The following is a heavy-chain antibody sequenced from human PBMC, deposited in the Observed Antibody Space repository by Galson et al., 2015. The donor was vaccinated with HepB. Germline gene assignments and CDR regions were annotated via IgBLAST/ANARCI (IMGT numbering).Heavy chain of an antibody. D-gene: IGHD3/OR15-3a*01. J-gene: IGHJ6*03. V-gene: IGHV3-9*01. CDR2: INWNSGMI. Sequence: SLRLSCAASGLTLGNFAMHWVRQAPGKGLEWVSGINWNSGMITYADSVRGRFTISRDNAKNSLYLQMDSLRAEDTALYYCAKDFCTGSTCGYYYYYMHVCGKATAVTVSS. CDR1: GLTLGNFA. CDR3: AKDFCTGSTCGYYYYYMHV.